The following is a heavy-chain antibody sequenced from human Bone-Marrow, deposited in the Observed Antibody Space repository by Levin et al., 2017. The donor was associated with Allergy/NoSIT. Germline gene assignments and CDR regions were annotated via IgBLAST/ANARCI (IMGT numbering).Heavy chain of an antibody. CDR3: TLRLPSSGYTFVV. J-gene: IGHJ4*02. CDR2: ITGSGETT. V-gene: IGHV3-23*01. Sequence: AGGSLRLSCAASESTANNYAMAWVRQAPDNGLEWVSAITGSGETTYYTDSVKGRFTIARDNSKSTVHLQMNSLRPEDTAVYYCTLRLPSSGYTFVVWGQGTLVSVSS. D-gene: IGHD2-2*02. CDR1: ESTANNYA.